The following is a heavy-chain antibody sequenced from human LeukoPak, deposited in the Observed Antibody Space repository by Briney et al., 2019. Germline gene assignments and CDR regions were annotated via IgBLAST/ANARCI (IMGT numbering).Heavy chain of an antibody. D-gene: IGHD1-26*01. CDR3: ARDPGMYSGSYYYFDY. CDR1: GYTFTSYG. CDR2: ISAYNGNT. J-gene: IGHJ4*02. V-gene: IGHV1-18*01. Sequence: ASVTVSCKASGYTFTSYGLSWVRQAPGQGLEWMGWISAYNGNTNYAQKLRGRVTMTTDTSTSTAYMEVRSLRSDDTAVYYCARDPGMYSGSYYYFDYWGQGTLVTVSS.